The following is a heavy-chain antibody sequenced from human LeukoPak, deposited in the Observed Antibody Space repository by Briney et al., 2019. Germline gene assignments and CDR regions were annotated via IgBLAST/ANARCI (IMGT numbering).Heavy chain of an antibody. D-gene: IGHD3-10*01. V-gene: IGHV3-21*01. J-gene: IGHJ3*02. Sequence: GGSLRLTCAASGLTFSGHTINWVRQAPGKGLEWVLCISSSSSSVYYADSVKGRFTISRDNAKNSVYLQMVNMRADDTAVYYCARDINSVAFDMWGQGTMVTVSS. CDR1: GLTFSGHT. CDR2: ISSSSSSV. CDR3: ARDINSVAFDM.